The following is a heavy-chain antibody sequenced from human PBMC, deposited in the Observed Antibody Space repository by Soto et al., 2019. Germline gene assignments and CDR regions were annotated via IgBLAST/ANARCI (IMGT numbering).Heavy chain of an antibody. V-gene: IGHV1-18*01. J-gene: IGHJ6*02. CDR2: ISAYNGNT. D-gene: IGHD2-2*01. Sequence: ASVKVSCKASGYTFTSYGISWVRQAPGQGLEWMGWISAYNGNTNYAQKLQGRVTMTTDTSTSTAYMELWSLSSDDTAVYYCAREGYCISTSCYEVYYYYGMDVWGQ. CDR3: AREGYCISTSCYEVYYYYGMDV. CDR1: GYTFTSYG.